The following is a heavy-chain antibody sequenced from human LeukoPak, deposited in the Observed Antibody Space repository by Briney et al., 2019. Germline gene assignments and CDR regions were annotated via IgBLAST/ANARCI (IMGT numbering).Heavy chain of an antibody. CDR2: IYPGDSDT. V-gene: IGHV5-51*01. Sequence: GESLKISCKGSGYSFTSYWIGCVRQMPGKALEWMGIIYPGDSDTRYSPSFQVQVTVSADKSISTAYLQWSSLKASDTAMYYCARSALGSSSLFDYWGQGTLVTVSS. CDR3: ARSALGSSSLFDY. D-gene: IGHD6-6*01. CDR1: GYSFTSYW. J-gene: IGHJ4*02.